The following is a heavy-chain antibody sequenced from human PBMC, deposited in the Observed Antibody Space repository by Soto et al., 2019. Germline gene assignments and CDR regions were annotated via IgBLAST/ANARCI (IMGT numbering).Heavy chain of an antibody. Sequence: SETLSLTCTVSGDSISGGSFYWGWVRQPPGNGLEWIGSIYFAGSTYYNPSLKSRVTISVDASKNQISLKLSSVTAADTAVYYCARQRYYFGSGSYSYYVWGKGTTVTVSS. D-gene: IGHD3-10*01. CDR3: ARQRYYFGSGSYSYYV. J-gene: IGHJ6*04. CDR1: GDSISGGSFY. V-gene: IGHV4-39*01. CDR2: IYFAGST.